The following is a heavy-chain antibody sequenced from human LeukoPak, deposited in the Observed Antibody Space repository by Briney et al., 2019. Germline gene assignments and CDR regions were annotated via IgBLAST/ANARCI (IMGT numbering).Heavy chain of an antibody. CDR3: ARDYGGKFDY. CDR2: IYYRGST. J-gene: IGHJ4*02. CDR1: GGSIISYY. V-gene: IGHV4-59*01. D-gene: IGHD4-23*01. Sequence: KASENLSLTCTVPGGSIISYYWSWIRQPPGKGLGWIGYIYYRGSTNYTPSLKSRLTMSVDTSKNQFSLKLSSVTAADTAVYYCARDYGGKFDYWGQGTLVTVSS.